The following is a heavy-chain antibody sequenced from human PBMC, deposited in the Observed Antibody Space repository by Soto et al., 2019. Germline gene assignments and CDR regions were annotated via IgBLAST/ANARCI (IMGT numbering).Heavy chain of an antibody. J-gene: IGHJ5*02. CDR2: INHSGST. CDR3: ARERPDGSRLDH. CDR1: GGSFSGYY. Sequence: SETLSLTCAVYGGSFSGYYWSWIRQPPGKGLEWIGEINHSGSTNYNPSLKSRVTISVDTSKNQFSLKLSSVTAADTAVYYCARERPDGSRLDHWGQGTLVT. V-gene: IGHV4-34*01. D-gene: IGHD6-13*01.